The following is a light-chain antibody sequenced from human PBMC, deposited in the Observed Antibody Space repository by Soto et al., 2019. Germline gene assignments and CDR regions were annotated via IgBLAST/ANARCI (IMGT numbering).Light chain of an antibody. CDR1: QTISTY. V-gene: IGKV1-39*01. CDR2: DAS. Sequence: DIQMTQSPSSLSASVGDRVTITCRASQTISTYLHWYQQKPGKAPRLLIYDASSLLSGVPARFSGSGSGPDLTLTIASLQPADFSTYYCHQSDSTPYPFGQGTKVEI. CDR3: HQSDSTPYP. J-gene: IGKJ2*01.